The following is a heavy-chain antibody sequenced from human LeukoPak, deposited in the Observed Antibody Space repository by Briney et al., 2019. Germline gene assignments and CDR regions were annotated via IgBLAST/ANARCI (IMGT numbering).Heavy chain of an antibody. J-gene: IGHJ4*02. CDR1: GGSFSGYY. V-gene: IGHV4-34*01. CDR3: ASSRVGARGWYY. D-gene: IGHD1-26*01. Sequence: SETLSLTCAVYGGSFSGYYWSWIRQPPGKGLEWIGEINHSGSTNYNPSLKSRVTISVDTSKNQFSLKLSSVTAADTAVYYCASSRVGARGWYYWGQGTLVTVSS. CDR2: INHSGST.